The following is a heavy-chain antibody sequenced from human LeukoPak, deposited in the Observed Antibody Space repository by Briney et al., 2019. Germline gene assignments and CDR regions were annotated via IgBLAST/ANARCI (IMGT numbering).Heavy chain of an antibody. CDR1: GFTFSTYA. D-gene: IGHD3-16*01. J-gene: IGHJ4*02. CDR3: ARDPGDDCWGGFDC. V-gene: IGHV3-7*05. CDR2: IKQDGSQE. Sequence: GGSLRLSCAASGFTFSTYAMNWVRQAPGKGLEWVANIKQDGSQEEYVDSVKGRFTISRDNAMDLLHLQMNSLRAEDTAIYYCARDPGDDCWGGFDCWGQGTLVTVSS.